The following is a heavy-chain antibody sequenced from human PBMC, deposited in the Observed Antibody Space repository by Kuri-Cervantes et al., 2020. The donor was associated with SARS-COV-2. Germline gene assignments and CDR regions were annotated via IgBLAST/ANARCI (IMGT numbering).Heavy chain of an antibody. CDR3: AKYGTDDYLSTYFGRGTWFDP. J-gene: IGHJ5*02. CDR2: INHSGST. D-gene: IGHD3-3*01. V-gene: IGHV4-34*01. CDR1: GGSFSGYS. Sequence: SETLSLTCAVYGGSFSGYSWGWIRQPPGKGLEWIGEINHSGSTKTNPSLKTRVTISVDTSKNQFSLRLTPVTAADTAVYFCAKYGTDDYLSTYFGRGTWFDPWGQGTRVTVSS.